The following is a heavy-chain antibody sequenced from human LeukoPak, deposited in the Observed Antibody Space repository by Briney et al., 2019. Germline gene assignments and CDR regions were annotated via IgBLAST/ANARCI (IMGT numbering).Heavy chain of an antibody. V-gene: IGHV4-34*01. CDR2: INHSGST. CDR3: ASNPGITGTTSDY. D-gene: IGHD1-7*01. J-gene: IGHJ4*02. CDR1: GGSFSGYY. Sequence: SETLSLTCAVYGGSFSGYYWSWTRRPPGKGLEWIGEINHSGSTNYNPSLKSRVTISVDTSKNQFSLKLSSVTAADTAVYYCASNPGITGTTSDYWGQGTLVTVSS.